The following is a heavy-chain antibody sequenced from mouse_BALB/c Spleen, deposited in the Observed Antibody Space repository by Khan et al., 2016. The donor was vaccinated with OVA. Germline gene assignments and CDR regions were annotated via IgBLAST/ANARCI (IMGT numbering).Heavy chain of an antibody. Sequence: QVQLKESGAELAKPGASVKMSCKASGYTFTSYWMHWVKQRPGQGLDWIGYINPSTGYTEYNQRFKDKATLTADKSSSTAYMQLSSLTTEKSAVYYCANHGSSSAWLTYWGQGTLVTVSA. CDR3: ANHGSSSAWLTY. D-gene: IGHD1-1*01. CDR1: GYTFTSYW. CDR2: INPSTGYT. V-gene: IGHV1-7*01. J-gene: IGHJ3*01.